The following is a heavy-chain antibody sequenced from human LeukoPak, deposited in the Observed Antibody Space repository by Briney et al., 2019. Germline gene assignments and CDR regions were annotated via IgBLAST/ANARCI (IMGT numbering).Heavy chain of an antibody. Sequence: GGSLRPSCAASGFTFSSYAMSWVRQAPGKGLEWVSGISGGGGNSYYADSVKGRFTISRDNSKNTLYLQMNSLTAEDTAVYYCAKAAEQWLVPSNFDYWGQGTLVTVSS. CDR3: AKAAEQWLVPSNFDY. V-gene: IGHV3-23*01. CDR2: ISGGGGNS. J-gene: IGHJ4*02. CDR1: GFTFSSYA. D-gene: IGHD6-19*01.